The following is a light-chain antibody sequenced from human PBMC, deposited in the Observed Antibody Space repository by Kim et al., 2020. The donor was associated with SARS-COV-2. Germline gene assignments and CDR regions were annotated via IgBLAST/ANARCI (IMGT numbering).Light chain of an antibody. CDR1: SLQAKT. CDR2: YDN. V-gene: IGLV3-21*04. Sequence: PGETTTVSCGGDSLQAKTVHWYQQKPGQAPVLVIQYDNERPSGIPERISGSTSGNMATLTLSRVEAGDEADYYCQVWDSDTDHVIFGGGTQRTVL. CDR3: QVWDSDTDHVI. J-gene: IGLJ2*01.